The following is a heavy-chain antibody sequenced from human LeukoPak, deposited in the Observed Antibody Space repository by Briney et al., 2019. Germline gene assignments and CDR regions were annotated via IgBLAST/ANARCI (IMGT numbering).Heavy chain of an antibody. CDR2: ISGSGGST. D-gene: IGHD5-24*01. J-gene: IGHJ4*02. CDR3: AKSGYNRFDY. Sequence: SGGSLRLSCAASGFTVSSNYMSWVRQAPGKGLEWVSAISGSGGSTYYADSVKGRFTISRDNSKNTLYLQMNGLRVEDTAVYYCAKSGYNRFDYWGQGTLVTVSS. CDR1: GFTVSSNY. V-gene: IGHV3-23*01.